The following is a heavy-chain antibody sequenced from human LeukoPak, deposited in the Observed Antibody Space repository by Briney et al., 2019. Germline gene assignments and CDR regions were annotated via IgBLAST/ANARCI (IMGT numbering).Heavy chain of an antibody. CDR1: GLTVSSNY. Sequence: GGSLRLSCAASGLTVSSNYMSWVRQAPGKGLEWVSVIYSGGSTYYADSVKGRFTISRDNSKNTLYLQMSSLRAEDTAVYYCARGRKTYYYDSSRDYYFDYWGQGTLVTVSS. V-gene: IGHV3-53*01. D-gene: IGHD3-22*01. CDR3: ARGRKTYYYDSSRDYYFDY. J-gene: IGHJ4*02. CDR2: IYSGGST.